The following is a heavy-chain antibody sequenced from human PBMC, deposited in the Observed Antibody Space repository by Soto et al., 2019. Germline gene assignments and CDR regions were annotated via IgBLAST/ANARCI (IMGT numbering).Heavy chain of an antibody. D-gene: IGHD3-10*01. Sequence: GSLRVYCAASGFTFSSYSMNWVREAPEKGLDWVSSISISNSYIYYAESVKRKFTNSRDNAKNSLYLQMNSLRAEDSPMYYCARGIDYWGQETLVTFSS. CDR2: ISISNSYI. V-gene: IGHV3-21*04. J-gene: IGHJ4*02. CDR1: GFTFSSYS. CDR3: ARGIDY.